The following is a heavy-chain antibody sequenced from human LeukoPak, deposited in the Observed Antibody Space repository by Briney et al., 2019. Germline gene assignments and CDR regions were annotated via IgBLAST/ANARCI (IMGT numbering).Heavy chain of an antibody. CDR2: IHHSGST. V-gene: IGHV4-4*02. Sequence: MPSGTLSLTCAVSGGSISSSHWWSWVRQPPGKGLEWIGEIHHSGSTNYNPSLKSRVTISVDKFKNQFSLKLSSVTAADTAVYYCASKLTAVAGYFDCWGQGTLVTVSS. J-gene: IGHJ4*02. CDR1: GGSISSSHW. CDR3: ASKLTAVAGYFDC. D-gene: IGHD6-19*01.